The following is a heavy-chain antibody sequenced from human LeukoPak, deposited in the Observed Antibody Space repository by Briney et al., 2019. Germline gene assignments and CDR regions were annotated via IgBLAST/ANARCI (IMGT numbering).Heavy chain of an antibody. D-gene: IGHD3-3*01. CDR1: GGSFNGYY. CDR2: INHSGST. Sequence: PETLSLTCAVYGGSFNGYYWSWIRQPPGKGLEWIGEINHSGSTNYNPSLKSRVTISVDTSKNQFSLKLSSVTAADTAVYYCASRTHYDFWSGYYYYMDVWGKGTTVTVSS. CDR3: ASRTHYDFWSGYYYYMDV. J-gene: IGHJ6*03. V-gene: IGHV4-34*01.